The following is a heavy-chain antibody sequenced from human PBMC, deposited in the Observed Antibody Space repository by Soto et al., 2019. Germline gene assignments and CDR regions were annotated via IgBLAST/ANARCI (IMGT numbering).Heavy chain of an antibody. CDR2: ISSSGRTI. V-gene: IGHV3-48*04. J-gene: IGHJ4*02. CDR1: GFTFSTYT. D-gene: IGHD2-8*01. Sequence: EVHLEESGGGLVQSGGSLRLSCEAFGFTFSTYTMNWVRQAPGKGLEWVSYISSSGRTISYADPVKGRFSISRDNAKNSLYLQMNSLRGEDTAVYYCARASGIMVAHNYFDCWGQGTLVTVSS. CDR3: ARASGIMVAHNYFDC.